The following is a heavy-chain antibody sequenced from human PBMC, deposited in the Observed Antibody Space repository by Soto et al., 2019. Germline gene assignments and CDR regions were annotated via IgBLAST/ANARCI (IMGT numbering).Heavy chain of an antibody. CDR3: EKDISASGATSVYYGMDV. CDR2: ISGSGGST. Sequence: EVRLLESGGGLVQPGGSLRLSCAASGFTFSSYAISWVRQAPGKGLEWVSAISGSGGSTYYADSVKGRFTISRDNSKNTLYLQLISIRAEDTAVYYCEKDISASGATSVYYGMDVWGQGTTFTVS. D-gene: IGHD1-26*01. CDR1: GFTFSSYA. V-gene: IGHV3-23*01. J-gene: IGHJ6*02.